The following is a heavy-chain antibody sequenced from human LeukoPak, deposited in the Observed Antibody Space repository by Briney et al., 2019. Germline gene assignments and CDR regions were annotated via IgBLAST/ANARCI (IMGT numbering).Heavy chain of an antibody. CDR3: ARDNSRHYFDY. CDR1: GFTVSSNH. CDR2: IYSGGST. Sequence: GGSLRLSCAASGFTVSSNHMSWVRQAPGKGLEWVSVIYSGGSTYYADSVKGRFTISRDNSKNTLYLQMNSLRAEDTALYYCARDNSRHYFDYWGQGTLDTVSS. D-gene: IGHD6-25*01. J-gene: IGHJ4*02. V-gene: IGHV3-53*01.